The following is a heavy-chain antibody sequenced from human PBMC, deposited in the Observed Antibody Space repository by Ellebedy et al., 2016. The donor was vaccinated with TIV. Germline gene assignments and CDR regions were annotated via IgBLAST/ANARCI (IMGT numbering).Heavy chain of an antibody. CDR2: ISAGGDRT. Sequence: GESLKISCAASGFTFSDHAMSWVRQTPGKGLEWVSGISAGGDRTHYVDSVKGRFTISSDNSEKILHLQMNSLRAEDTAIYYCVKLDSSGFYYGRLDYWGQGTLVSVSS. J-gene: IGHJ4*02. CDR1: GFTFSDHA. CDR3: VKLDSSGFYYGRLDY. D-gene: IGHD3-22*01. V-gene: IGHV3-23*01.